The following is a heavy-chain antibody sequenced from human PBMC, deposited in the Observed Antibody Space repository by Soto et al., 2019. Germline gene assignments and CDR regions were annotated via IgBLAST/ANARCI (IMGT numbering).Heavy chain of an antibody. Sequence: EVQLVESGGGSVQPGGSLRLSCAASGFTFSDFWMSWVRQAPGKGLEWVANVKPDGSDKYYVDSVKGRFTISRDNAKDSLYLQLSSLRAEDTGVYYCATETNWSLDYWGQGALVTVSS. V-gene: IGHV3-7*01. CDR3: ATETNWSLDY. CDR1: GFTFSDFW. D-gene: IGHD1-1*01. CDR2: VKPDGSDK. J-gene: IGHJ4*02.